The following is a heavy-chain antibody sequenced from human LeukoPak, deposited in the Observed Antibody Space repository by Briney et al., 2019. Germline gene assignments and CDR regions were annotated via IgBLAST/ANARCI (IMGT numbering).Heavy chain of an antibody. J-gene: IGHJ4*02. Sequence: SETLSLTCTVSGGSISSSSYYWGRIRQPPGKGLEWIGSIYYSGSTYYNPSLKSRVTISVDTSKNQFSLKLSSVTAADTAVYYCARFYYGSGSQNFDYWGQGTLVTVSS. V-gene: IGHV4-39*01. D-gene: IGHD3-10*01. CDR1: GGSISSSSYY. CDR2: IYYSGST. CDR3: ARFYYGSGSQNFDY.